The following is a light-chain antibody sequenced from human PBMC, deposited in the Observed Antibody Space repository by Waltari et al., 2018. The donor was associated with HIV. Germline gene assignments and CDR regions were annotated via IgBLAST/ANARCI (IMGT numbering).Light chain of an antibody. CDR3: QVWDSASDHVL. V-gene: IGLV3-21*04. Sequence: SSRLTQPPSVSVAPGGTAPITCGALNIARKSVHWYQQKAGQAPLVVLSYDTDRPAGIPERFSGFNSGHSATLIISRVGAGDEADYYCQVWDSASDHVLFGGGTRLTVL. CDR1: NIARKS. J-gene: IGLJ2*01. CDR2: YDT.